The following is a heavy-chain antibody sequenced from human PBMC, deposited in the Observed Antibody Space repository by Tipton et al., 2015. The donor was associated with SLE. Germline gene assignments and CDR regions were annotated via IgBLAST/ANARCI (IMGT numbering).Heavy chain of an antibody. J-gene: IGHJ2*01. CDR3: ARVNRGPRSFDL. CDR1: GGSITSGNYY. D-gene: IGHD1-26*01. V-gene: IGHV4-61*02. CDR2: LYTTGAT. Sequence: TLSLTCTVSGGSITSGNYYWSWIRQPARKGLEWLGRLYTTGATYYNPSLKSRVSMSVDTSKNQFSLRLNSVTAADTAVYYCARVNRGPRSFDLWGRGTLVTVSS.